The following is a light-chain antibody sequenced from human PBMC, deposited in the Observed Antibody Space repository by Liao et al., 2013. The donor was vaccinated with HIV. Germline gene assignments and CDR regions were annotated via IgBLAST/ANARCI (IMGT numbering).Light chain of an antibody. CDR1: NIGSKS. CDR2: YDR. J-gene: IGLJ1*01. CDR3: QVWDAISDHYV. Sequence: SYELTQPPSVSVAPGKTATITCGGNNIGSKSVNWYQQKPGQAPILVIYYDRDRPSGIPERVSGSNSGNTATLTISRVEAGDEADYYCQVWDAISDHYVFGTGTKVTVL. V-gene: IGLV3-21*04.